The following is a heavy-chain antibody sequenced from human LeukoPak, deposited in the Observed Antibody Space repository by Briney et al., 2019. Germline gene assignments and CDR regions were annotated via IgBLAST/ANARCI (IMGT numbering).Heavy chain of an antibody. CDR1: GYSFTSYW. CDR3: ARHNWNSLYYFDY. CDR2: IFPGDSDT. V-gene: IGHV5-51*01. D-gene: IGHD1-1*01. Sequence: GESLKISRQGSGYSFTSYWIGWVRQMPGKGLEWMGIIFPGDSDTRYRPSFQGQVTISADKSISTAYLQWSSLKASDTAMYYCARHNWNSLYYFDYWGQGTLVTVSS. J-gene: IGHJ4*02.